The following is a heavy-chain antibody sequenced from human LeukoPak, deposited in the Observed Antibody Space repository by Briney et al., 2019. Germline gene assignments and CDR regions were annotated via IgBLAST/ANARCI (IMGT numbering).Heavy chain of an antibody. D-gene: IGHD1-26*01. Sequence: PGGSLRLSCAASGFTFSSYGMHWVRQAPGKGLEWVAVIWYDGSNKYYADSVKGRFTISRDNSKNTLYLQMNSLRAEDTAVYYCARDSSGSYYMHWGQGTLVTVSS. CDR1: GFTFSSYG. J-gene: IGHJ4*02. CDR2: IWYDGSNK. V-gene: IGHV3-33*01. CDR3: ARDSSGSYYMH.